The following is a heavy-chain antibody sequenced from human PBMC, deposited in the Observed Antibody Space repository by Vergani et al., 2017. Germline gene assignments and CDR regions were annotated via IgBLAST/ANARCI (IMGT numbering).Heavy chain of an antibody. V-gene: IGHV4-59*01. D-gene: IGHD3-10*01. CDR2: IYYSGST. CDR3: ARSMVRGVFTYNWFDP. CDR1: GGSISSYY. Sequence: QVQLQESGPGLVKPSETLSLTCTVSGGSISSYYWSWIRQPPGKGLEWIGYIYYSGSTNYNPSLKSRVTISVDTSKNQFSLKLSSVTAADTAVYYCARSMVRGVFTYNWFDPWGQGTLVTVSS. J-gene: IGHJ5*02.